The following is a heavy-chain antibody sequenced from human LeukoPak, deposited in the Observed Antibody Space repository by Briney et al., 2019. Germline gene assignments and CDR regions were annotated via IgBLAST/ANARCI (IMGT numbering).Heavy chain of an antibody. Sequence: PGGSLRLSCAASGFTFSSYGMHWVRQAPGKGLEWVAFIRYDGSNKYYADSVKGRFTISRDNSKNTLYLQMNSLRAEDTAVYYCAKDLKRNTEWGPLGPDYWGQGTLVTVSS. J-gene: IGHJ4*02. CDR1: GFTFSSYG. CDR2: IRYDGSNK. V-gene: IGHV3-30*02. CDR3: AKDLKRNTEWGPLGPDY. D-gene: IGHD3-3*01.